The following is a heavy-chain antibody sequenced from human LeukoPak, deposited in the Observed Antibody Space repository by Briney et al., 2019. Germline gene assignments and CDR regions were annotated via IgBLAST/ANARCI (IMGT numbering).Heavy chain of an antibody. D-gene: IGHD5-24*01. CDR2: ISASGST. CDR1: GGSISSYY. Sequence: PSETLSLTCSVSGGSISSYYWNWIRQPAGKGLEWIGRISASGSTNYNPSLKSRVTMSVDRSKNQFSLKLSSTTAADTAVYYCAKYSDGLTIRPYFDYWGQGILVTVSS. J-gene: IGHJ4*02. CDR3: AKYSDGLTIRPYFDY. V-gene: IGHV4-4*07.